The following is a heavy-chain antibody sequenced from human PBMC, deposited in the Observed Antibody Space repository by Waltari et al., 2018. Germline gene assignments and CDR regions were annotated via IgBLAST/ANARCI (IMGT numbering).Heavy chain of an antibody. D-gene: IGHD1-26*01. CDR1: GYSISSVYY. Sequence: QVQLQESGPGLVKPSETLSLTCAVSGYSISSVYYWGWIRQPPGKGLEWIGTIYHSGNTYYNPSLKSRVTISVDTSENQFSLKLTSVTAADTAVYYCARKYSGSLDPFDYWGQGTLVTVSS. V-gene: IGHV4-38-2*01. J-gene: IGHJ4*02. CDR2: IYHSGNT. CDR3: ARKYSGSLDPFDY.